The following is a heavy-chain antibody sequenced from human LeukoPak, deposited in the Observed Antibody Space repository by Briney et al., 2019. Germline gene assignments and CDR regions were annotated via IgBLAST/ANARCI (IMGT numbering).Heavy chain of an antibody. V-gene: IGHV1-24*01. CDR3: ATRGLWLQLLS. D-gene: IGHD5-24*01. CDR2: FDPEVGET. Sequence: ASVKVSCTVSGYTLTELSMHWVRQAPGKGLEWMGGFDPEVGETIYAQKFQGRVTMTEDTSTDTAYMELSSLRSEDTAVYYCATRGLWLQLLSWGQGTLVTVSS. CDR1: GYTLTELS. J-gene: IGHJ5*02.